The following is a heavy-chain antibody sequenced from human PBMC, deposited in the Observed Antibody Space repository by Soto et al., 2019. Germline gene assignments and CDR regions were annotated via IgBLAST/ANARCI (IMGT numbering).Heavy chain of an antibody. D-gene: IGHD6-6*01. V-gene: IGHV4-34*01. CDR1: GGSISSYY. CDR3: ARWLRARSYYYYMDV. CDR2: INHSGGT. J-gene: IGHJ6*03. Sequence: SETLSLTCTVSGGSISSYYWSWIRQPPGKGLERIGEINHSGGTNYNPSLKSRVTISVDTSKNQFSLKLSSVTAADTAVYYCARWLRARSYYYYMDVWGKGTTVTVSS.